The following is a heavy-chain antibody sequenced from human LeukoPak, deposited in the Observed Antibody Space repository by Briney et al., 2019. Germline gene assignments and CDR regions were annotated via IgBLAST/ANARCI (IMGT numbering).Heavy chain of an antibody. CDR3: AKDAGGLLWFGELPNFNWFDP. Sequence: GGSLRLSCAASGFTFSSYGMSWVRRAPGKGLEWVSAISGSGGSTYYADSVKGRFTISRDNSKNTLYLQMNSLRAEDTAVYYCAKDAGGLLWFGELPNFNWFDPWGQGTLVTVSS. D-gene: IGHD3-10*01. CDR2: ISGSGGST. V-gene: IGHV3-23*01. CDR1: GFTFSSYG. J-gene: IGHJ5*02.